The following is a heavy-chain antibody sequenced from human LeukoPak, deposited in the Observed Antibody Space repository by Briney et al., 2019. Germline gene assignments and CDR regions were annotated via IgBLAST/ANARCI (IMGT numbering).Heavy chain of an antibody. J-gene: IGHJ4*02. V-gene: IGHV1-18*01. CDR1: GYTSTSYG. D-gene: IGHD3-22*01. CDR2: ISAYNGNT. Sequence: GASVKVSCKASGYTSTSYGISWVRQAPGQGLEWMGWISAYNGNTNYAQKLQGRVTMTTDTSTSTAYMELRSLRSDDTAVYYCARDGTRYYYDSSGYKWGQGTLVTVSS. CDR3: ARDGTRYYYDSSGYK.